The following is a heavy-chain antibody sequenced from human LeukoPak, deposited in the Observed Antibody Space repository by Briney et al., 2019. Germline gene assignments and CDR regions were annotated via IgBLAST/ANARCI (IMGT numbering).Heavy chain of an antibody. D-gene: IGHD2-21*02. V-gene: IGHV3-53*01. CDR3: ARDLYCGGDCYETYYYYGMDV. J-gene: IGHJ6*02. CDR2: IYSGGST. Sequence: GGSLRLSCAASGFTVSSSYMSWVRQAPGKGLEWVSVIYSGGSTYYADSVKGRFTISRDNAKNSLYLQMNSLRDEDTAVYYCARDLYCGGDCYETYYYYGMDVWGQGTTVTVSS. CDR1: GFTVSSSY.